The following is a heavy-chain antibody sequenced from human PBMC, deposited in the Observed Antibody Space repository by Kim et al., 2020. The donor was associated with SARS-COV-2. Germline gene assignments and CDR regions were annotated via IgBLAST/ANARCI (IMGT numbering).Heavy chain of an antibody. CDR1: GFAFSSYW. V-gene: IGHV3-74*01. CDR3: VRGLGDY. D-gene: IGHD3-16*01. J-gene: IGHJ4*02. Sequence: GGSLRLFCAASGFAFSSYWMHWVRQAPGKGLVWVSRINSDGNMIAYADSVKGRFTISRDKAKNKLYLQMNSLRAEDTAVYYCVRGLGDYWGQGTLVTVSS. CDR2: INSDGNMI.